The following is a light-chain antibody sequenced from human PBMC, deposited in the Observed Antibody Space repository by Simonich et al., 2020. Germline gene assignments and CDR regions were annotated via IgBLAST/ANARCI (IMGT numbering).Light chain of an antibody. CDR3: QSYDSSNWV. CDR2: EDN. J-gene: IGLJ3*02. Sequence: NFMLTQRHSVSESPGKTVTISCTRSSGSIASNYVQWYQQRPGSSPTTVIYEDNQRPSGGPDRFSGSIDSSSNSASLTISGLKTEDEADYYCQSYDSSNWVFGGGTKLTVL. CDR1: SGSIASNY. V-gene: IGLV6-57*01.